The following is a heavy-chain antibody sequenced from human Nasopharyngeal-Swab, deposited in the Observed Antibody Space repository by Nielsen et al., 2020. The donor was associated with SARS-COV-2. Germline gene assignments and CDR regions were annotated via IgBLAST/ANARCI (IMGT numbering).Heavy chain of an antibody. CDR3: ARDGVTYYYYDSSGYRDDAFDI. J-gene: IGHJ3*02. V-gene: IGHV3-48*03. D-gene: IGHD3-22*01. CDR1: GFTFSSYE. Sequence: GSLRLSCAASGFTFSSYEMNWVRQAPGKGLEWVSYISSSGSTIYYADSVKGRFTISRDNAKNSLYLQMNSLRAEDTAVYYCARDGVTYYYYDSSGYRDDAFDIWGQGTMVTVSS. CDR2: ISSSGSTI.